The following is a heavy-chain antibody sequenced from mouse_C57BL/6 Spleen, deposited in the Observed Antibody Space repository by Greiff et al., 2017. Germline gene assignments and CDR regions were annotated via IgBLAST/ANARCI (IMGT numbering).Heavy chain of an antibody. V-gene: IGHV8-8*01. Sequence: QVTLKESGPGILQPSQTLSLTCSFSGFSLSTFGMGVGWIRQPSGKGLEWLAHIWWDDDKYYNPALKSRLTISKDTSKNQVFLKIANVDTADTATYYCARTSEGLSRDYYAMDYWGQGTSVTVSS. CDR2: IWWDDDK. CDR3: ARTSEGLSRDYYAMDY. CDR1: GFSLSTFGMG. J-gene: IGHJ4*01. D-gene: IGHD3-1*01.